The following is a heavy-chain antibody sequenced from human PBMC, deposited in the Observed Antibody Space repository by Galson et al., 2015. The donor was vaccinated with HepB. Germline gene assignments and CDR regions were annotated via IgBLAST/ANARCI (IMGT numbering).Heavy chain of an antibody. V-gene: IGHV3-30*18. J-gene: IGHJ4*02. Sequence: SLRLSCAASGLTFSSYGMHWVRQAPGKGLEWVAVISYDGSNKYYADSVKGRFTISRDNSKNTLYLRMNSLRAEDTAVYYCAKPTYYYDSSGYYPFDYWGQRALVTVS. CDR3: AKPTYYYDSSGYYPFDY. CDR2: ISYDGSNK. D-gene: IGHD3-22*01. CDR1: GLTFSSYG.